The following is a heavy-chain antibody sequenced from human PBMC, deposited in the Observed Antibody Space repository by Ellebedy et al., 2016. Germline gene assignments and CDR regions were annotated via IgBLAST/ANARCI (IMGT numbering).Heavy chain of an antibody. Sequence: SETLSLXCTVPGGSISGYYWSWVRQPPGKGLEWIGYVYYSGTPNYNPSLKSRVTISLDRSNNQFSLKLTSVTAADTAVYYCARGYCSGGRCYAYGMDVWGQGTTVTVSS. J-gene: IGHJ6*02. CDR3: ARGYCSGGRCYAYGMDV. D-gene: IGHD2-15*01. CDR1: GGSISGYY. V-gene: IGHV4-59*01. CDR2: VYYSGTP.